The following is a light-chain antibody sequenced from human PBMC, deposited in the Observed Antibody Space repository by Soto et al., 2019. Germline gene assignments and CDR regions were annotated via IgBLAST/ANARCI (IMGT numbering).Light chain of an antibody. J-gene: IGLJ1*01. CDR2: SNN. Sequence: QSVLTQPPSASGTPGQRVTISCSGSSSNIGSNTVNWYQQLPGTAPKLLIYSNNQRPSGVPDRFSGSKSGTSASLAISGLQSEYEADYYCAAWDDSLNGYVFVTGTKLTVL. V-gene: IGLV1-44*01. CDR1: SSNIGSNT. CDR3: AAWDDSLNGYV.